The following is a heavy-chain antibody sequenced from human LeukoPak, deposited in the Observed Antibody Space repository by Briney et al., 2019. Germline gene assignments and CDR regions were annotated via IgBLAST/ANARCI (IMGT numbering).Heavy chain of an antibody. V-gene: IGHV3-23*01. Sequence: GGSLRLSCAASGFTFSSYAMSWVRQAPGKGLEWVSALSGSGGSTFYADSVKGRFTISRDNSRNTLYLQINSLRAEDTAVYYCALGCSINCYWSMDYWGQGTLVTVSS. CDR2: LSGSGGST. J-gene: IGHJ4*02. CDR1: GFTFSSYA. CDR3: ALGCSINCYWSMDY. D-gene: IGHD2-2*01.